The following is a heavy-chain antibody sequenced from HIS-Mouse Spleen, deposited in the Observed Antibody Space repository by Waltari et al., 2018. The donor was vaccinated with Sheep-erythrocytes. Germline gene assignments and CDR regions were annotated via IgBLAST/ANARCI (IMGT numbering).Heavy chain of an antibody. V-gene: IGHV1-69*04. CDR2: IIPILGIA. Sequence: QVQLVQSGAEVKKPGSSVKVSCKASAGTFSDDAISWVRQAPGQGLEWMGRIIPILGIANYAQKFQGRVTITADKSTSTAYMELSSLRSEDTAVYYCAQTGATTPHFDYWGQGTLVTVSS. J-gene: IGHJ4*02. D-gene: IGHD1-26*01. CDR3: AQTGATTPHFDY. CDR1: AGTFSDDA.